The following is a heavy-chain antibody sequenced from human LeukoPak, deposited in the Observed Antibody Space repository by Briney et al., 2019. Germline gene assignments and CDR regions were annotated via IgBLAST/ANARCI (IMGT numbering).Heavy chain of an antibody. Sequence: SVKVSCKASGGTFSSYAISWVRQAPGQGLEWMGGIIPIFGTANYAQKFQGRVTITADKSTSTAYMELSSLRSEDTAVYYCARELRRVHWFDPWGQGTLVTVSS. CDR2: IIPIFGTA. CDR1: GGTFSSYA. D-gene: IGHD5-24*01. V-gene: IGHV1-69*06. J-gene: IGHJ5*02. CDR3: ARELRRVHWFDP.